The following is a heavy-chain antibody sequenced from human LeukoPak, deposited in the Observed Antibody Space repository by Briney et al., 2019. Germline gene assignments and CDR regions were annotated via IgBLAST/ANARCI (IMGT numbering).Heavy chain of an antibody. V-gene: IGHV1-8*01. D-gene: IGHD3-22*01. J-gene: IGHJ6*02. CDR1: GYTFTSYD. CDR2: MNPNSGNT. CDR3: AINYYDSSGYYPHYFYYYYGMDV. Sequence: GASVKVSCKASGYTFTSYDINWVRQATGQGLEWMGRMNPNSGNTGYAQKFQGRVTMTRNTSISTAYMELSSLRSEDTAVYYCAINYYDSSGYYPHYFYYYYGMDVWGQGTTVTVSS.